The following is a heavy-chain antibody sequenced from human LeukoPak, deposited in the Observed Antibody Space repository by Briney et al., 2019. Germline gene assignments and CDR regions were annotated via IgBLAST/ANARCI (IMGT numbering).Heavy chain of an antibody. CDR2: ISAYNGNT. CDR3: ARGLAGVGATKPYYYYYMDV. D-gene: IGHD1-26*01. Sequence: APVKVSCKASGYTFTSYGISWVRQAPGQGLEWMGWISAYNGNTNYAQKPQGRVTMTTDTSTSTAYMELRSLRSDDTAVYYCARGLAGVGATKPYYYYYMDVWGKGTTVTVSS. J-gene: IGHJ6*03. V-gene: IGHV1-18*01. CDR1: GYTFTSYG.